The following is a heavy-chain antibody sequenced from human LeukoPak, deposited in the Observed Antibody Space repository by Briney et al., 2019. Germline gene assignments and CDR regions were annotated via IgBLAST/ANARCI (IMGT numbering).Heavy chain of an antibody. J-gene: IGHJ4*02. Sequence: SETLSLTCTVSGGSISSSSYYWGWIRQPAGKGLEWIGRIYTSGSTNYNPSPKSRVTMSVDTSKNQFSLKLSSVTAADTAVYYCARDPNFPYFDYWGQGTLVTVSS. CDR2: IYTSGST. D-gene: IGHD3-3*01. CDR1: GGSISSSSYY. V-gene: IGHV4-61*02. CDR3: ARDPNFPYFDY.